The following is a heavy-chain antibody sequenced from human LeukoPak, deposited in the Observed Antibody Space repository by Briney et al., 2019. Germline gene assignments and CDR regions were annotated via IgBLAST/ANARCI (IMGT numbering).Heavy chain of an antibody. Sequence: GGSLRLSCAASGFTFRSFWMSWVRQVPGKGLEWVANINQDGSQKYYVDSLKGRFTISRDNAKNSLYLQMSSLRAEDRAVYYCARGPTDYYSDYWGQGTLVTVSS. J-gene: IGHJ4*02. CDR1: GFTFRSFW. V-gene: IGHV3-7*01. CDR2: INQDGSQK. D-gene: IGHD1-1*01. CDR3: ARGPTDYYSDY.